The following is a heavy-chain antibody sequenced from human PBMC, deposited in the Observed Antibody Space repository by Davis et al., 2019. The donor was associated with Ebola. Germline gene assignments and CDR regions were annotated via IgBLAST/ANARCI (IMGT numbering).Heavy chain of an antibody. J-gene: IGHJ4*02. Sequence: GESLKISCAASGFTFSSYAMNWVRQAPGKGLEWVSVISGSGGSTDYADSVKGRFTISRDNSRNTLYLQMNSLRAEDTAVYYCAKRGPGPNRPFDYWGQGTLVTVSS. CDR2: ISGSGGST. D-gene: IGHD1-14*01. CDR3: AKRGPGPNRPFDY. CDR1: GFTFSSYA. V-gene: IGHV3-23*01.